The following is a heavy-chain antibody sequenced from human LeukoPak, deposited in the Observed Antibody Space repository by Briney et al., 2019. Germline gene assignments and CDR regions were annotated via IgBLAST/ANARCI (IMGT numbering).Heavy chain of an antibody. CDR3: ARRARRRIAAAGSPSVGGAFDI. D-gene: IGHD6-13*01. CDR1: GGSISSSSYY. J-gene: IGHJ3*02. CDR2: IYYSGST. V-gene: IGHV4-39*01. Sequence: PSETLSLTCTVSGGSISSSSYYWGWIRQPPGKGLEWIGNIYYSGSTHYNPSLKSRVTISVDTSKNQFSLKLSSVTAADTAVYYCARRARRRIAAAGSPSVGGAFDIWGQGTMVTVSS.